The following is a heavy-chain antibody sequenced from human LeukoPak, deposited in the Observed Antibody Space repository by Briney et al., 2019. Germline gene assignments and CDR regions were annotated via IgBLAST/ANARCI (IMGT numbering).Heavy chain of an antibody. CDR1: GGSFSGYY. D-gene: IGHD6-6*01. CDR2: INHSGST. CDR3: ARDQQLVRFWFDP. J-gene: IGHJ5*02. V-gene: IGHV4-34*01. Sequence: SETLSLTCAVYGGSFSGYYWSWIRQPPGKGLEWIGEINHSGSTNYNPSLKSRVTISVDTSKNQFSLKLSSVTAADTAVYYCARDQQLVRFWFDPWGQGTLVTVSS.